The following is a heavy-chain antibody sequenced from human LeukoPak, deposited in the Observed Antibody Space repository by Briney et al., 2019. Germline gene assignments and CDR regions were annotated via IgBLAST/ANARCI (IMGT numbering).Heavy chain of an antibody. J-gene: IGHJ3*02. Sequence: GGSLRLSCAASGFTFSSYGMHWVRQAPGKGLEWVAVIWYDGSNKYYADSVKGRFTISRDNSKNTLYLQMNSLRIEDTAVYYCAKIPVSSGFYAMGAFDIWGQGTMVTVSS. V-gene: IGHV3-30*02. CDR2: IWYDGSNK. D-gene: IGHD3-22*01. CDR1: GFTFSSYG. CDR3: AKIPVSSGFYAMGAFDI.